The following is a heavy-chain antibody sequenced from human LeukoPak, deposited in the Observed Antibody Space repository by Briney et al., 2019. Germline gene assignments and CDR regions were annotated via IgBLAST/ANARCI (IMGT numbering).Heavy chain of an antibody. D-gene: IGHD3-9*01. CDR1: GCTFTGYY. Sequence: GASVKVSCKASGCTFTGYYMHWVRQAPGQGLEWMGRINPNSGGTNYAQKFQGRVTMTRDTSISTAYMELSRLRSDDTAVYYCARDLGRYFDHDAFDIWGQGTMVTVSS. V-gene: IGHV1-2*06. J-gene: IGHJ3*02. CDR3: ARDLGRYFDHDAFDI. CDR2: INPNSGGT.